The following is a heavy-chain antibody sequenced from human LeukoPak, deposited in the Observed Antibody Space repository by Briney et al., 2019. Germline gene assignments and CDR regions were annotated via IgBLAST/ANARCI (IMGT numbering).Heavy chain of an antibody. V-gene: IGHV3-48*01. J-gene: IGHJ4*02. CDR3: ARDQGGDTSY. Sequence: GGSLRLSCAASGFTFSSYEMNWVRQAPGKGLEWISYISSYSGTIDYADSVKGRFTISRDNAKNSLYLQMNSLRAEDTAVYYCARDQGGDTSYWGQGTLVTVSS. CDR2: ISSYSGTI. CDR1: GFTFSSYE. D-gene: IGHD2-2*01.